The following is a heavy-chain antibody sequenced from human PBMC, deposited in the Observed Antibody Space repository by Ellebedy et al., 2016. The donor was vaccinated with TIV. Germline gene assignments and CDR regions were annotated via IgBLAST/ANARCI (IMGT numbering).Heavy chain of an antibody. V-gene: IGHV1-2*02. CDR3: ARRDSSSTLYYYYAMDV. CDR1: GYTFTGYY. Sequence: AASVKVSCKASGYTFTGYYMHWVRQAPGQGLEWMGWINPNSGGTQFAQKFQGRVTMTRDTSISTAYMELSSLRSDDTAVYYCARRDSSSTLYYYYAMDVWGQGTTVAVSS. CDR2: INPNSGGT. J-gene: IGHJ6*02. D-gene: IGHD2-2*01.